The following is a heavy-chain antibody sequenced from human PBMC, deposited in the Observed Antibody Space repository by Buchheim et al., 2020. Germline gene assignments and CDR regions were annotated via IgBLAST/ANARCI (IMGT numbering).Heavy chain of an antibody. J-gene: IGHJ1*01. CDR2: IYASVNT. CDR3: ARDASDYYSGWYGFFPH. V-gene: IGHV4-4*07. Sequence: QVRLQESGPGLVKPSETLSLTCTVSGGSVRNFYWNWIRQPAGKGLEWIGRIYASVNTNYNPSLKSRVTMSVDPSKNQVSLDVRSVTAADTVVYYCARDASDYYSGWYGFFPHWGQGIL. D-gene: IGHD6-13*01. CDR1: GGSVRNFY.